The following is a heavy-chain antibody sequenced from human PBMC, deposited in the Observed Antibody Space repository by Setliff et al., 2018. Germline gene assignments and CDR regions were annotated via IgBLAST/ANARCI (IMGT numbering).Heavy chain of an antibody. Sequence: GASVKVSCKASGDSFSNYAISWVRQAPGQGLEWMGIINPSGGSTSYAQKFQGRVTMTEDTSTDTAYMELSSLRSEDTAVYYCARGQQQLGFNYWGQGTLVTVSS. CDR1: GDSFSNYA. J-gene: IGHJ4*02. D-gene: IGHD6-13*01. V-gene: IGHV1-46*01. CDR3: ARGQQQLGFNY. CDR2: INPSGGST.